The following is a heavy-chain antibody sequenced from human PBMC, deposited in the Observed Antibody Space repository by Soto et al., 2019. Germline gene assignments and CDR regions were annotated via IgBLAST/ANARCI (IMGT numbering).Heavy chain of an antibody. CDR2: ISTYNGNT. J-gene: IGHJ4*02. D-gene: IGHD3-3*01. CDR3: ARVDVTIFGVVIMPFDY. CDR1: GYTFTNYG. V-gene: IGHV1-18*01. Sequence: QVQLVQSGAEVKKPGASVKVSCKASGYTFTNYGISWVRQVPGQGLEWMGWISTYNGNTNYAQKLQGRVTMTTDTSTNIAYMELRSLRSDDTAVYYCARVDVTIFGVVIMPFDYWGQGTLVTVSS.